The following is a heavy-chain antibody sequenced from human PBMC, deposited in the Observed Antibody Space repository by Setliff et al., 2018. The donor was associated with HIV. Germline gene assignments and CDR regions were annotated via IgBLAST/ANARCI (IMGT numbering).Heavy chain of an antibody. Sequence: GGSLRLSCAASGFTFSSYSMNWVRQAPGKGLEWVSSISSNSTYIYYADSVKGRFTISRGNAKNSLYLQMNSLRAEDTAVYYCASPYFVVYWGQGTLVTVSS. CDR3: ASPYFVVY. V-gene: IGHV3-21*01. CDR1: GFTFSSYS. D-gene: IGHD2-21*01. CDR2: ISSNSTYI. J-gene: IGHJ4*02.